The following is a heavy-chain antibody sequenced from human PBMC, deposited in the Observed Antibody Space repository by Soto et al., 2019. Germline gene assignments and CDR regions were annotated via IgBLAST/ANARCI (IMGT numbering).Heavy chain of an antibody. V-gene: IGHV4-31*03. J-gene: IGHJ3*02. CDR1: GGSICSGGYY. CDR2: IYNSGST. CDR3: ARDRPGRVRPFDI. Sequence: QVQLQESGPGLVKPSQTLSLPCTVSGGSICSGGYYWSWFRKQPGKGLEWSGYIYNSGSTYYNPALKSRVTISVDTTKNQFSLKLSSVTAADTAVYYCARDRPGRVRPFDIWGQGTMVTVSS. D-gene: IGHD2-8*01.